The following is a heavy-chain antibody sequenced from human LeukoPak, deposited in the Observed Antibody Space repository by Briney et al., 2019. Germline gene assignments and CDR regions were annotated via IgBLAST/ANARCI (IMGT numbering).Heavy chain of an antibody. Sequence: ASVKVSCKASGYTFTSYHMHWVRQAPGQGLEWMGIINPSGGSTSYAQKFQGRVTMTRDTSTSTVYMELSSLRSEDTAVYYCAREAISSGWYNPVQYYFDYWGQGTLVAVSS. CDR2: INPSGGST. J-gene: IGHJ4*02. CDR3: AREAISSGWYNPVQYYFDY. CDR1: GYTFTSYH. V-gene: IGHV1-46*01. D-gene: IGHD6-19*01.